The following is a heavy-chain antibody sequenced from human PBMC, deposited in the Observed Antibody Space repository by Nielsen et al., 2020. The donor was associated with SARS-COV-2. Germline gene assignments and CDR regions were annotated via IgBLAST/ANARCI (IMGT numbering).Heavy chain of an antibody. CDR3: ARDIVGVPAALYYYYGMDV. CDR1: GFTFSSYS. CDR2: ISSSSSYI. Sequence: GGSLRLSCAASGFTFSSYSMNWVRQAPGKGLEWVSSISSSSSYIYYADSVKGRFTISRDNAKNSLYLQMNSLRAEDTAVYYCARDIVGVPAALYYYYGMDVWGQGTTVTVSS. D-gene: IGHD2-2*01. J-gene: IGHJ6*02. V-gene: IGHV3-21*01.